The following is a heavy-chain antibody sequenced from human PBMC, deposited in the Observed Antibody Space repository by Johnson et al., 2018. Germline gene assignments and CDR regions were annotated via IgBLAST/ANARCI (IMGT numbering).Heavy chain of an antibody. V-gene: IGHV3-13*01. CDR2: IGTAGDT. J-gene: IGHJ6*03. D-gene: IGHD1-26*01. CDR3: ARGRLGRGDGTGPYMDV. Sequence: VQLVESGGGLVQPGGSLRLSCAASGFTFSSYDMHWVRQATGKGLEWVSAIGTAGDTYYPGSVKGRFTISRENAKNSLYLQMNSLRAGDTAGYYCARGRLGRGDGTGPYMDVWGKGTTVTVSS. CDR1: GFTFSSYD.